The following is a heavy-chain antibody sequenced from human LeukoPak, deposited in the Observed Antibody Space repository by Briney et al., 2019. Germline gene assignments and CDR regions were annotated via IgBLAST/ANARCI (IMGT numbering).Heavy chain of an antibody. J-gene: IGHJ4*02. V-gene: IGHV4-30-4*08. CDR1: GGSINSGDYY. CDR3: ARSIAVLLFDY. D-gene: IGHD6-6*01. Sequence: YPSQTLSLTCTVSGGSINSGDYYWSWIRQHPGKGLEWIGYIYYSGSTYYNPSLKSRVTISVDRSKNQFSLKLSSVTAADTAVYYCARSIAVLLFDYWGQGTLVTVSS. CDR2: IYYSGST.